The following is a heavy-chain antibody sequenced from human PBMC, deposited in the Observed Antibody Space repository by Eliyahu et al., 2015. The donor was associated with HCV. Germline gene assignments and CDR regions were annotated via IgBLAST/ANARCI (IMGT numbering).Heavy chain of an antibody. CDR1: GFTFRSYG. CDR3: ARVFRSYAFDY. J-gene: IGHJ4*02. CDR2: ISDDGSDL. D-gene: IGHD3-16*01. Sequence: QVQLVESGGGVVHPGRSLRLSCSTSGFTFRSYGLHWVRQAPGKGLQWVAFISDDGSDLYFEDSVKGRFTISRDNSKRTLYLEMNSLRVEDTALYYCARVFRSYAFDYWGQGTLVTVSS. V-gene: IGHV3-30*03.